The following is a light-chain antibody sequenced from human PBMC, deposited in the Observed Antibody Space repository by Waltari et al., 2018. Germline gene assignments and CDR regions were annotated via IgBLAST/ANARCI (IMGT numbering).Light chain of an antibody. V-gene: IGLV1-36*01. CDR3: ETWDTSFDGPI. J-gene: IGLJ2*01. Sequence: QPVLTQPPSVSGDPGQRVTIYCTGSSSNIGDHDVYWYRQVPGIAPQLLIYEVHKRPSGVSDLFSGSKSGTSASLAITGLQSEDEAEYYCETWDTSFDGPIFGGGTRLTVL. CDR2: EVH. CDR1: SSNIGDHD.